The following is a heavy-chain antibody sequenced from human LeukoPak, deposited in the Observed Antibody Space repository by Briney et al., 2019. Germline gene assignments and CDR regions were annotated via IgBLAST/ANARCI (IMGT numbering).Heavy chain of an antibody. CDR1: GFTFSTSW. J-gene: IGHJ5*02. D-gene: IGHD3-10*01. Sequence: GGSLRLSCAASGFTFSTSWMTWIRQAPGKGLEWVASMNQDGSEIHYVDSVKGRFTISRDNAKNSLFLQMNSLTADDTAVHYCVRAHHPGGWFDPWAREPWSPSPQ. CDR2: MNQDGSEI. V-gene: IGHV3-7*04. CDR3: VRAHHPGGWFDP.